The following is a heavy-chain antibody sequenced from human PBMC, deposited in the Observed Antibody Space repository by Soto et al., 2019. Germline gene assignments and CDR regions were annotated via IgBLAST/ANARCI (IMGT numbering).Heavy chain of an antibody. CDR1: GGYISSSSYY. CDR2: IYYSGST. J-gene: IGHJ3*02. CDR3: ARNSGYDLGDAFDI. Sequence: SETKSVTSTVAGGYISSSSYYWGWINQPPGKGLEWIGSIYYSGSTYYNPSLKSRVTISVDTSKNQFSLKLSSVTAADTAVYYCARNSGYDLGDAFDISGQGTMVTVSS. D-gene: IGHD5-12*01. V-gene: IGHV4-39*01.